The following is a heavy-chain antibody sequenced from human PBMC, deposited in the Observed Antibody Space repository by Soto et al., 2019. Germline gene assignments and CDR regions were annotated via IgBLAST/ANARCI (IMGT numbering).Heavy chain of an antibody. CDR2: IYHSGST. CDR3: ARSGGLGAVAADY. J-gene: IGHJ4*02. CDR1: GGSISSGGYS. V-gene: IGHV4-30-2*01. D-gene: IGHD6-13*01. Sequence: QLQLQESGSGLVKPSQTLSLTCAVSGGSISSGGYSWSWIRQPPGKGLEWIGYIYHSGSTYYNPSLKSRVTISVDRSKNQFSLKLSSVTAADTALSYCARSGGLGAVAADYWGQGTLVTVSS.